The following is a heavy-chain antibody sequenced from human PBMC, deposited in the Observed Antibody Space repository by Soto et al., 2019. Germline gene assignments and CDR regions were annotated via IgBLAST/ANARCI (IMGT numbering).Heavy chain of an antibody. CDR2: IYYSGST. CDR3: ARTDFWSTNDY. Sequence: SETLSLTCTVSGVSISSGGYYWSWIRQHPGKGLEWIGYIYYSGSTYYNPSLKSRVTISVDTSKNQFSLKLSSVTAADTAVYYCARTDFWSTNDYWGQGTLVTVSS. CDR1: GVSISSGGYY. D-gene: IGHD3-3*01. V-gene: IGHV4-31*03. J-gene: IGHJ4*02.